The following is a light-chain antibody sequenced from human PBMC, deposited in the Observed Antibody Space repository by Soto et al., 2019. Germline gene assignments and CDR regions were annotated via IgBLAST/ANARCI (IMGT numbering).Light chain of an antibody. V-gene: IGLV4-69*01. J-gene: IGLJ2*01. Sequence: QLVLTQSPSASASLGASVKLTCTLSSGHSNYVIAWHQQQPEKGPRYLMKLNSDGSHSKGDGIPDRFSGSSSGAERYLTISSLQSEDEADYYCQTWGTGVVFGGGTKLTVL. CDR1: SGHSNYV. CDR3: QTWGTGVV. CDR2: LNSDGSH.